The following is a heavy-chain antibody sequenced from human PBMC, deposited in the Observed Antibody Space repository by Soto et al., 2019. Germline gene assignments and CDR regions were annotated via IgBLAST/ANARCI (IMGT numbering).Heavy chain of an antibody. D-gene: IGHD1-1*01. CDR2: ISAHIGNT. Sequence: QVHLVQSGAEGKKPGASVKVSCKASGSTFTSYGINWVRQAPGQGLEWMGWISAHIGNTDYAQKLQGRVIVTRDTSTSTAYMELMSLISANTAAYSCARGRYGDYWGQGALVTVSS. J-gene: IGHJ4*02. CDR1: GSTFTSYG. V-gene: IGHV1-18*01. CDR3: ARGRYGDY.